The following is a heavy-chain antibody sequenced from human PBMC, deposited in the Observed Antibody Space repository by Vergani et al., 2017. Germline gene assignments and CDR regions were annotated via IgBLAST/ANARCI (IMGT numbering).Heavy chain of an antibody. D-gene: IGHD6-19*01. CDR2: SIPIFGTA. J-gene: IGHJ4*02. V-gene: IGHV1-69*01. Sequence: QVQLVQSGAEVKKPGSSVKVSCKASGGTFSSYAISWVRQAPGQGLEWMGGSIPIFGTANYAQKFQGRVTITADESTSTAYMELSSLRSEDTAVYYCAIRTEYSSGWYLRGLSGAGDWGQGTLVTVSS. CDR1: GGTFSSYA. CDR3: AIRTEYSSGWYLRGLSGAGD.